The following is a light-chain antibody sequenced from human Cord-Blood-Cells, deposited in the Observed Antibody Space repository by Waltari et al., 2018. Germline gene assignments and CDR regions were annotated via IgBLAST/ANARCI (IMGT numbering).Light chain of an antibody. CDR2: GAS. CDR3: QQYNNWPLT. V-gene: IGKV3-15*01. Sequence: DIVLPQSPATLSVSPGVRATLTCRASQSVSSNLAWYQQKPGQAPRLLIYGASTRATGIPARFSGSGSGTEFTLTISSLQSEDFAVYYCQQYNNWPLTFGGGTKVEIK. CDR1: QSVSSN. J-gene: IGKJ4*01.